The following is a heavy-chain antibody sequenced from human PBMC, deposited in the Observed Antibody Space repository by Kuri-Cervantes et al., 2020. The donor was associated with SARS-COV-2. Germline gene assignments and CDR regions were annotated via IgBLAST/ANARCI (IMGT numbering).Heavy chain of an antibody. CDR1: GFTFSSYW. Sequence: GESLKISCAASGFTFSSYWMSWVRQAPGKGLEWVANIKQDGSEKYYVDSVKGRFTISRDNAKNSLYLQMNSLRAEDTAVYYCARDRKYYDFWSGPSYYMDVWGKGTTVTVSS. D-gene: IGHD3-3*01. J-gene: IGHJ6*03. V-gene: IGHV3-7*01. CDR3: ARDRKYYDFWSGPSYYMDV. CDR2: IKQDGSEK.